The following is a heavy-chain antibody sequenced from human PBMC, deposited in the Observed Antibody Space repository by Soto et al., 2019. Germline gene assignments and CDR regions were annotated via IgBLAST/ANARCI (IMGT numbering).Heavy chain of an antibody. D-gene: IGHD2-2*01. CDR1: GFTFSSYS. V-gene: IGHV3-21*01. CDR2: ISSSSSYI. Sequence: GGALRLSCAASGFTFSSYSMNWVRQAPGNGLEWVSSISSSSSYIYYADSVKGRFTISRDNAKNSLYLQMNSLRAEDTAVYYCARDAVVPAAKYRTYYYGMDVWGQGTTVTVSS. J-gene: IGHJ6*02. CDR3: ARDAVVPAAKYRTYYYGMDV.